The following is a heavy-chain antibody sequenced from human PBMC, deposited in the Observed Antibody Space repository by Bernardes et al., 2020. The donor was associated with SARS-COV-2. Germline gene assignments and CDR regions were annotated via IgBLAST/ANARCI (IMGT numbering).Heavy chain of an antibody. CDR2: INSDGSTT. CDR3: ARSYNYGSGSYAFDI. J-gene: IGHJ3*02. CDR1: GLTLRSYW. Sequence: GGSLRLWCASSGLTLRSYWMHWVRQPPGKGLVWVSRINSDGSTTSYADSVKGRFTISRDNAKNTLYLQMSSLRAEDTAVYYCARSYNYGSGSYAFDIWGQGTMVTVSS. V-gene: IGHV3-74*01. D-gene: IGHD3-10*01.